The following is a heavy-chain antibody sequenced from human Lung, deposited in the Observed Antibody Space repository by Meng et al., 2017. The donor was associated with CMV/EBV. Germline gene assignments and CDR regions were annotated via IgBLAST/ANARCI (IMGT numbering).Heavy chain of an antibody. V-gene: IGHV4-4*02. J-gene: IGHJ4*02. Sequence: VLRQESGPGRVKPSGTLSLTCAVSGGSISSSNWWSWVRQPPGKGLEWIGEIYHSGSTNYNPSLKSRVTISVDKSKNQFSLKLSSVTAADTAVYYCASFPPPGKQWLVTDYWGQGTLVTVSS. CDR2: IYHSGST. CDR1: GGSISSSNW. CDR3: ASFPPPGKQWLVTDY. D-gene: IGHD6-19*01.